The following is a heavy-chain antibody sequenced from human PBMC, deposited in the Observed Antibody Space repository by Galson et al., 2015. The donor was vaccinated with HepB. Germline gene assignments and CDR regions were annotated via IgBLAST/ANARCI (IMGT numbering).Heavy chain of an antibody. CDR3: ARARAYWGSYAFDI. D-gene: IGHD3-16*01. CDR1: GFTFTNYW. CDR2: INQDGGKK. V-gene: IGHV3-7*03. Sequence: SLRLSCAVSGFTFTNYWMTWVRQAPGKGLEWVANINQDGGKKYYLDSLKGRFTISRDNAKNSLYLQMNNLRAEDTAVYYCARARAYWGSYAFDIWGQGTMVTVSS. J-gene: IGHJ3*02.